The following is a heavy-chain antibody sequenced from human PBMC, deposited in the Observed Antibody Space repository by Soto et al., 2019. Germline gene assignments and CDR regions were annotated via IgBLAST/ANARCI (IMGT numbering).Heavy chain of an antibody. V-gene: IGHV4-39*01. Sequence: RQPPGKGLEWIGTVYSNGHTYYNPSLKSRLAMAVDTSKNQFSLSLISVTAADTALYFCASLTKGRPWASRGQGTL. CDR3: ASLTKGRPWAS. D-gene: IGHD2-8*01. J-gene: IGHJ4*02. CDR2: VYSNGHT.